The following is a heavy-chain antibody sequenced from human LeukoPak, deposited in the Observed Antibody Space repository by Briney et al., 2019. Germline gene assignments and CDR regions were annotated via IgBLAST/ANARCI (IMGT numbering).Heavy chain of an antibody. CDR1: GGSISSGGYS. CDR2: IYYSGST. D-gene: IGHD4-17*01. J-gene: IGHJ4*02. Sequence: SETLSLTCTVSGGSISSGGYSWSWIRQHPGKGLEWIGYIYYSGSTYYNPSLKSRVTISVDTSKNQFSLKLSSVTAADTAVYYCARHEGDYESYFDYWGQGTLVTVSS. CDR3: ARHEGDYESYFDY. V-gene: IGHV4-31*03.